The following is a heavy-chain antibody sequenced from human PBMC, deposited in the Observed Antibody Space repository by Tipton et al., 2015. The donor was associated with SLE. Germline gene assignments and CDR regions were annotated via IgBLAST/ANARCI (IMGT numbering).Heavy chain of an antibody. J-gene: IGHJ3*02. CDR1: GGSVSSYY. D-gene: IGHD5-18*01. CDR2: VYDSGST. Sequence: TLSLTCTVSGGSVSSYYWIWIRQPAGKGLEWIGHVYDSGSTLYNPSLKSRVTISLDKAKNQFSLKLSSVTAADTAMYYCARDDYSYGSIWGQGTMVTVSS. V-gene: IGHV4-59*02. CDR3: ARDDYSYGSI.